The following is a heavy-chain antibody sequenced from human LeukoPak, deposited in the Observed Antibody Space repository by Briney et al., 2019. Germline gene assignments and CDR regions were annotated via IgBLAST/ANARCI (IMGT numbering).Heavy chain of an antibody. CDR1: GFTFHDYG. J-gene: IGHJ4*02. CDR2: IKSKTDGGTT. Sequence: GGSLRLSCAASGFTFHDYGMSWVRQVPGKGLEWVGRIKSKTDGGTTDYAAPVKGRFTISRDDSKNTLYLQMNSLKTEDTAVYYCTTHYCSSTSCYRVYWGQGTLVTVSS. CDR3: TTHYCSSTSCYRVY. D-gene: IGHD2-2*02. V-gene: IGHV3-15*01.